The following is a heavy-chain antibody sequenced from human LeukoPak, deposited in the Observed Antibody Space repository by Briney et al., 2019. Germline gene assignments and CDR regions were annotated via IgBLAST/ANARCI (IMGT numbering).Heavy chain of an antibody. CDR3: ARGGSSCSAEYFGH. J-gene: IGHJ1*01. CDR2: ISAYDGNT. Sequence: ASVKVSCKASGYTFTSYGISWVRQAPGQGLEWMGWISAYDGNTNYAQKLQGRVTITTDTSTSTAYMELRSLRSDDTAVYFCARGGSSCSAEYFGHWGQGTLVTVS. D-gene: IGHD6-13*01. CDR1: GYTFTSYG. V-gene: IGHV1-18*01.